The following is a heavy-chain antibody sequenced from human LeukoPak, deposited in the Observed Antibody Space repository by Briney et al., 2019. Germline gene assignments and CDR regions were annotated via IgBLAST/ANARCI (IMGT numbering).Heavy chain of an antibody. CDR2: MYSGGIT. V-gene: IGHV3-66*02. CDR1: GFIVSSNY. CDR3: AREEMTTVGASYYFFALDV. J-gene: IGHJ6*02. Sequence: GGSLRLSCAASGFIVSSNYMTWVRQTPGEGLEWVSVMYSGGITYHADSVKGRFTISRDNSKNMLYLQMNSLRPDDTGVYYCAREEMTTVGASYYFFALDVWGQGTTVTVSS. D-gene: IGHD4-11*01.